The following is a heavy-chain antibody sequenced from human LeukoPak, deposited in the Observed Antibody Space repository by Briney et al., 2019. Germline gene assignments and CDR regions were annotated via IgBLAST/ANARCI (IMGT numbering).Heavy chain of an antibody. D-gene: IGHD3-3*01. J-gene: IGHJ4*02. V-gene: IGHV1-69*04. CDR1: GGTLSSYA. Sequence: SVKVSCEASGGTLSSYAISSVRQSPGQGLEWMGRIIPIFGIANYAQKFQGRVTITADKSTSTAYTELSSLRSEDTAVYYCAREDTTYYDCWSGYKPLDYWGQGTLVSVSS. CDR3: AREDTTYYDCWSGYKPLDY. CDR2: IIPIFGIA.